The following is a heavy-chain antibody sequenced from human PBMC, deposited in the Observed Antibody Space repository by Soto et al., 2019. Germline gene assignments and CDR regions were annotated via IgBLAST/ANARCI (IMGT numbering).Heavy chain of an antibody. V-gene: IGHV4-4*02. J-gene: IGHJ5*02. Sequence: SETLSLTCAVSGGSISSSNWWSWVRQPPGKGLEWIGEIYHSGSTNYNPSLKSRVAISVDKSKNHFSLKLSSVTAADTAVYYFAKAFRPMVRGTPLNWFDPWGQGTLVTVSS. CDR2: IYHSGST. CDR3: AKAFRPMVRGTPLNWFDP. D-gene: IGHD3-10*01. CDR1: GGSISSSNW.